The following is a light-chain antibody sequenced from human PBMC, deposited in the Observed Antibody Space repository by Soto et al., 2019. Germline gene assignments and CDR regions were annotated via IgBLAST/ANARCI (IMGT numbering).Light chain of an antibody. J-gene: IGKJ1*01. Sequence: DIVMTQSPDSLAVSLCERATINCKSSQSVLSSSNNRNYLAWFQLKTGQPPKLLIYGESTRESGVPDRFSGSGSGTDLNLTISSLQAEDVAVYYCQQYYSTCWTCGQGTKVDIK. V-gene: IGKV4-1*01. CDR3: QQYYSTCWT. CDR2: GES. CDR1: QSVLSSSNNRNY.